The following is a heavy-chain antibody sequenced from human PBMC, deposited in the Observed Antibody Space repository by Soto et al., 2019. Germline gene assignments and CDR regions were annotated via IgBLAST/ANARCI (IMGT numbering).Heavy chain of an antibody. CDR1: GDSINSTTSY. Sequence: PSETLSLSCSFSGDSINSTTSYWGWIRQPPGKGLEWIGSIYYSGSTYYNPSLKSRVTISVDTSKNQFSLKLSTVTAADTAGYCRAREVTGIVGATYYYYGIDGWGQGTTGTVSS. CDR3: AREVTGIVGATYYYYGIDG. J-gene: IGHJ6*02. V-gene: IGHV4-39*07. D-gene: IGHD1-26*01. CDR2: IYYSGST.